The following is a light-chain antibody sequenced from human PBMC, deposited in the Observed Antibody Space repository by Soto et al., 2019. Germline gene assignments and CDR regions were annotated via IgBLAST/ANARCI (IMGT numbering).Light chain of an antibody. CDR2: EVS. CDR3: CSYAGSRTFGPYV. Sequence: SALTKLPPGSGLPGHRLASSGIETRIDVGVYNLVSWYQQHPGKAPKLMIYEVSKRPSGVSNRFSGSKSGNTASLTISGLQAEDEADYYCCSYAGSRTFGPYVFVTGTNVTVL. J-gene: IGLJ1*01. V-gene: IGLV2-23*02. CDR1: RIDVGVYNL.